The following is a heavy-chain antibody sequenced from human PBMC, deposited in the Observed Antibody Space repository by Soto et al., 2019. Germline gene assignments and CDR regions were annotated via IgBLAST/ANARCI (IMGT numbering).Heavy chain of an antibody. J-gene: IGHJ4*01. Sequence: EMQLGESGGGLVQPGGSLRLSCAASGFTFSNQWMSWVRQALGKGLELVAKTNGDGSWKSYVDSVKGRFTISRDNARNSLYLQMDGLRVEDTAVYHCVRDSALSFDIWGHGTMVTVSS. D-gene: IGHD3-10*01. CDR1: GFTFSNQW. V-gene: IGHV3-7*01. CDR2: TNGDGSWK. CDR3: VRDSALSFDI.